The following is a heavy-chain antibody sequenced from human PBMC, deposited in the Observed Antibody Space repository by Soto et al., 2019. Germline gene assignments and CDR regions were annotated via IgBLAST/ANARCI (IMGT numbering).Heavy chain of an antibody. D-gene: IGHD3-10*01. J-gene: IGHJ3*01. CDR3: ARAPLLDDGSGIGDAFDV. CDR2: INPSSGYT. CDR1: GYTFTSYY. Sequence: QVQLVQSGAEMRRPGASVKVSCKASGYTFTSYYMHWVRQAPGHGLEWLAIINPSSGYTRYAQEFQGRGTVTRDTSTGTVYMEMSSLRSEDTALYYCARAPLLDDGSGIGDAFDVWGQGTRVSVSS. V-gene: IGHV1-46*01.